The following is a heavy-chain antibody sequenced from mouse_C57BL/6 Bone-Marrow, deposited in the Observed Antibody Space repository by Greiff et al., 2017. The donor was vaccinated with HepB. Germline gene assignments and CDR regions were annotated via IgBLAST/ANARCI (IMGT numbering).Heavy chain of an antibody. Sequence: VKLQQSGAELARPGASVKLSCKASGYTFTSYGISWVKQRTGQGLEWIGEIYPRSGNTYYNEKFKGKATLTADKSSSTAYMELRSLTSEDSAVYFCARILIYYDYDGFAYWGQGTLVTVSA. J-gene: IGHJ3*01. CDR3: ARILIYYDYDGFAY. V-gene: IGHV1-81*01. D-gene: IGHD2-4*01. CDR1: GYTFTSYG. CDR2: IYPRSGNT.